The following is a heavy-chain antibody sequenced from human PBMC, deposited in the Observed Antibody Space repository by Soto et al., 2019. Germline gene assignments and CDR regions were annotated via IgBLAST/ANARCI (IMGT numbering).Heavy chain of an antibody. CDR1: GYTFPSYG. CDR2: ISAYNANT. V-gene: IGHV1-18*01. J-gene: IGHJ2*01. Sequence: ASVKVSCKASGYTFPSYGISWVRQAPGQGLEWMGWISAYNANTNYAQKLQGRVTMTTDTSTSTAYMELRSLRSDDTAVYYCAREGFSDWYFDLWGRDTLVTVTS. CDR3: AREGFSDWYFDL.